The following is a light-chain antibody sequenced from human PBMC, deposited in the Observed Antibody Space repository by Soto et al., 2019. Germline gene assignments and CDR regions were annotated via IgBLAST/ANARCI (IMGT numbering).Light chain of an antibody. Sequence: ETVMTQSPATLSVSPRETVTLSCGAGQGISTNLAWYQQKPGQAPMLLIYSASIRATGIPARFSGDGFGTEFTLTISSLQSEDFAVYYCHQYNNWPRTFGQGTKVDIK. V-gene: IGKV3-15*01. J-gene: IGKJ1*01. CDR3: HQYNNWPRT. CDR1: QGISTN. CDR2: SAS.